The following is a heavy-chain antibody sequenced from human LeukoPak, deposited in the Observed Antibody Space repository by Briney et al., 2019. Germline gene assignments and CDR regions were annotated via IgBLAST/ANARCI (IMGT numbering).Heavy chain of an antibody. CDR2: INPDGGST. J-gene: IGHJ4*02. V-gene: IGHV1-46*02. Sequence: ATVKVSCKTSGYTFNSYYMHWVRQAPGQGLEWVGIINPDGGSTTYAQKFLGRVTMTRDTSTSTVYMELSSLRSEDTAVFYCARDQNYASARGSLDYWGQGTLVTVSS. CDR1: GYTFNSYY. D-gene: IGHD3-10*01. CDR3: ARDQNYASARGSLDY.